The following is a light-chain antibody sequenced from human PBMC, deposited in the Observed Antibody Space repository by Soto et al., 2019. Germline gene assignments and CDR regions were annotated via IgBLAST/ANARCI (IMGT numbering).Light chain of an antibody. V-gene: IGKV1-5*01. Sequence: DIQMTQSPSTLSASVGDRVTITCRASQSISSWLAWYQQKPGKAPKLLIYDASSLESGVPSRFSGSGSGTEFTPTISSLQPDDFATYYCQQYNSPHTFGGGTKVEIK. CDR1: QSISSW. CDR3: QQYNSPHT. J-gene: IGKJ4*01. CDR2: DAS.